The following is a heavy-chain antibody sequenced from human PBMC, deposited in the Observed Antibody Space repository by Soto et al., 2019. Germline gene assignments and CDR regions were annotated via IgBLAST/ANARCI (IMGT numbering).Heavy chain of an antibody. CDR2: INTYHGNT. Sequence: QVQLVQSGAELKKPGASVKVSCKASGYTFTNYGISWVRQAPGQGLEWMGWINTYHGNTKYAQKPQGRDTMTQDTSTSTAYMELTSPRSDDTGLYYCARRPGYSASWGYFYYGMKIWGQGTTVIVSS. CDR3: ARRPGYSASWGYFYYGMKI. CDR1: GYTFTNYG. J-gene: IGHJ6*01. D-gene: IGHD6-13*01. V-gene: IGHV1-18*01.